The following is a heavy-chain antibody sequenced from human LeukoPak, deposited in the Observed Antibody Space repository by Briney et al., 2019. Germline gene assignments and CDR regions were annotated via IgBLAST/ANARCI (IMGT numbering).Heavy chain of an antibody. D-gene: IGHD3-10*01. CDR1: GYTFTGYY. J-gene: IGHJ4*02. V-gene: IGHV1-2*02. CDR3: ARNPPRPYCYGSGNDDY. CDR2: INPNSGGT. Sequence: ASVKVSCKASGYTFTGYYMHWVRQAPGQGLEWMGWINPNSGGTNYAQKFQGRVTMTRDTSISTAYMELSRLRSDDTAVYYCARNPPRPYCYGSGNDDYWGQGTLVTVSS.